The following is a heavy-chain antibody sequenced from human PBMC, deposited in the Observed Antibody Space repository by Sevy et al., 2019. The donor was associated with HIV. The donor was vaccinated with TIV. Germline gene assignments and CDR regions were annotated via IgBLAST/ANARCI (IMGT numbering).Heavy chain of an antibody. V-gene: IGHV4-34*01. Sequence: SETLSLTCAVYGGSFSGYYWSWIRQPPGKGLEWIGEINHSGSTKYNPSLKSRVTISVDTSKNQFSLKLSSVTAADTAVYYCAREQIVVVPAASLNWFDPWGQGTLVTVSS. J-gene: IGHJ5*02. CDR2: INHSGST. D-gene: IGHD2-2*01. CDR1: GGSFSGYY. CDR3: AREQIVVVPAASLNWFDP.